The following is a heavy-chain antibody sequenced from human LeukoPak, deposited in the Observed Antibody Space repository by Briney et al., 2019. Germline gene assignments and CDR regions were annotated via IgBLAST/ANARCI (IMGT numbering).Heavy chain of an antibody. CDR1: GFTFSSYA. CDR3: ARADPPLPYSSGWYGRYYTGMDV. V-gene: IGHV3-64*01. J-gene: IGHJ6*03. Sequence: PGGSLRLSCAASGFTFSSYAMHWVRQAPGKGLEYVSAISSNGGSTYYANSVKGRFTISRDNSKNTLYLQMGSLRAEDMAVYYCARADPPLPYSSGWYGRYYTGMDVWGKGTTVTVSS. CDR2: ISSNGGST. D-gene: IGHD6-19*01.